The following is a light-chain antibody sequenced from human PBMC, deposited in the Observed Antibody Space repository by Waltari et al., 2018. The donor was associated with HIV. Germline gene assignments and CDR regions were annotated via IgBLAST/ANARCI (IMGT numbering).Light chain of an antibody. CDR2: ENN. CDR1: SSKIASYY. Sequence: QSVLTQPPSVSAAPGQRVTISCSGSSSKIASYYVSCYQQSPGTAPHLLIYENNSRPSGIPDRFSGSKSDASAALAITGLQTADEADYYCGTWDTSLSAGVFGGGTRLTVL. V-gene: IGLV1-51*02. J-gene: IGLJ3*02. CDR3: GTWDTSLSAGV.